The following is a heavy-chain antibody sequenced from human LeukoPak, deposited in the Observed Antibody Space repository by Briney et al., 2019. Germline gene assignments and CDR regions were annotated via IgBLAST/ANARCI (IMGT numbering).Heavy chain of an antibody. V-gene: IGHV3-74*01. D-gene: IGHD2-2*01. CDR1: GFTFSSYW. CDR3: ARESSHCFDY. CDR2: INSDGSST. Sequence: GGSLRLSCAASGFTFSSYWMHWVRQAPGKGLVWFSRINSDGSSTSYADSVKGRFTISRDNAKNSLYLQMNSLRAEDTAVYYCARESSHCFDYWGQGTLVTVSS. J-gene: IGHJ4*02.